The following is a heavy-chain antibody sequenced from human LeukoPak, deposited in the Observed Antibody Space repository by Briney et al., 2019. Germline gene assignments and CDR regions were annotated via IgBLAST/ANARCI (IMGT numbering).Heavy chain of an antibody. V-gene: IGHV1-18*01. D-gene: IGHD6-13*01. CDR2: ISAYNGNT. Sequence: SVKVSCKASGYTYTSYGISWVRQAPGQGLEWMGWISAYNGNTNYAQKLQGRVTMTTDTSTSTAYMELRSLRSDDTAVYYCARDSQSLTGYSSSWYGYWGQGTLVTVSS. CDR3: ARDSQSLTGYSSSWYGY. J-gene: IGHJ4*02. CDR1: GYTYTSYG.